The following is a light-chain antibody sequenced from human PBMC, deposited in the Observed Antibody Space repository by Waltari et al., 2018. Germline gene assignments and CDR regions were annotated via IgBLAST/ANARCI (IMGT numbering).Light chain of an antibody. Sequence: DIVLTQSPESLAVSLGERGTINCKSSQSVLYSSNNKNYLAWYQQKPRQPPKLLLYWASTRESGVPDRFSGSGSGTDFTLTISSLQAEDVAAYYCHQYYSTSWTFGQGTKVEIK. V-gene: IGKV4-1*01. CDR2: WAS. J-gene: IGKJ1*01. CDR3: HQYYSTSWT. CDR1: QSVLYSSNNKNY.